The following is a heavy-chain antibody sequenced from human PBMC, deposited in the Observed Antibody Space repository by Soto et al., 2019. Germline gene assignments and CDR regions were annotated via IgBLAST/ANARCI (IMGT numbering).Heavy chain of an antibody. J-gene: IGHJ6*02. Sequence: QLQLQESGPGLVKPSETLSLTCSVSSGSISSSSHYWGWIRQPPGKGLEWIGSIHYSGTTYYSPSLKSRLTISVDASMNQFSLKLNSATAADTAVYYCARVRGMTTATKDRGLDVWGQGTTVTVSS. V-gene: IGHV4-39*01. CDR2: IHYSGTT. CDR1: SGSISSSSHY. D-gene: IGHD4-17*01. CDR3: ARVRGMTTATKDRGLDV.